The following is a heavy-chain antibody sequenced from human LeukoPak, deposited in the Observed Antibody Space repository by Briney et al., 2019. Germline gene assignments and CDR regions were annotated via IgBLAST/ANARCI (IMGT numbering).Heavy chain of an antibody. J-gene: IGHJ4*02. Sequence: SETPSLTCTVSGGSISSYSWSWIRQPPGKGLEWIGYIYYSGSTNYNPSLKSRVTISVDTSKSQFSLKLSSVSAADTAVYYCAREGDFWSGLRGFDYWGQGTLVTVSS. CDR1: GGSISSYS. CDR2: IYYSGST. V-gene: IGHV4-59*01. D-gene: IGHD3-3*01. CDR3: AREGDFWSGLRGFDY.